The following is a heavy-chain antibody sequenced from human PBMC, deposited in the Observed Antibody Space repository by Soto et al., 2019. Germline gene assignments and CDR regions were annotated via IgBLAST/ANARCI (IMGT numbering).Heavy chain of an antibody. Sequence: GGSLRLSCAASGFTFSSYSMNWVRQAPGKGLEWVSYISSSSSTIYYADSVKGRFTISRDNAKNSLYLQMNSLRAEDTAVYYCARDRSVVVPAAMDYFDYWGQGTLVTVSS. CDR1: GFTFSSYS. J-gene: IGHJ4*02. D-gene: IGHD2-2*01. CDR3: ARDRSVVVPAAMDYFDY. V-gene: IGHV3-48*01. CDR2: ISSSSSTI.